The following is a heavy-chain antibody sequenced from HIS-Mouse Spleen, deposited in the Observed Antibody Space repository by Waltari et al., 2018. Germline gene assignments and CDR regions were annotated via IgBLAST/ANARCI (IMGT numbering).Heavy chain of an antibody. J-gene: IGHJ4*02. V-gene: IGHV1-8*01. D-gene: IGHD3-3*01. CDR3: ARVYYDFLSDYYY. CDR2: MKPNSGNT. Sequence: QVQLVQSGAEVKKPGASVKVSCKASGYTFTSYDINWVRQATGQGLEWMGWMKPNSGNTGYAQKFQGRVTMTRNTSISTAYMELSSLRSEDMGVYYCARVYYDFLSDYYYWGKGTLVTVAS. CDR1: GYTFTSYD.